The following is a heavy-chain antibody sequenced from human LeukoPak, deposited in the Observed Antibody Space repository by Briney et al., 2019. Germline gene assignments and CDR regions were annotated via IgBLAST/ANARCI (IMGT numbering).Heavy chain of an antibody. D-gene: IGHD3-10*01. Sequence: GASVKVSCKASGYTFTGYYMHWVRQAPGQGLEWMGWINPNTGGTNYAQKFQGRVTMTRDTSISTAYMELNSLRSDDTAIYNCARDSRYYGSGSYYVLDSWGQGTLVTVSS. J-gene: IGHJ4*02. V-gene: IGHV1-2*02. CDR1: GYTFTGYY. CDR3: ARDSRYYGSGSYYVLDS. CDR2: INPNTGGT.